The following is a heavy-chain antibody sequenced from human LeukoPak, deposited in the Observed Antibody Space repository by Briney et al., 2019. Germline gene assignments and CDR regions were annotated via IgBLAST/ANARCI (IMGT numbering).Heavy chain of an antibody. CDR3: ARGGGSSYGYHYGLDV. Sequence: ASVKVSCKASGYTFTSYDINWVRLATGQGLEWMGWMNPNSGNTGYVQKFQGRVTMTRNTSISTAYMELSSLKSEDTGVYYCARGGGSSYGYHYGLDVWGQGTTVTVSS. CDR1: GYTFTSYD. D-gene: IGHD6-6*01. J-gene: IGHJ6*02. CDR2: MNPNSGNT. V-gene: IGHV1-8*01.